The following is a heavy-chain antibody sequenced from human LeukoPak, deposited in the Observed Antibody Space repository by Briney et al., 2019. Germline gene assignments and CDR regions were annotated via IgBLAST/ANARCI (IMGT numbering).Heavy chain of an antibody. CDR3: ARWDYDFWSGYYSGDAFDI. CDR2: ISSSSRNI. J-gene: IGHJ3*02. V-gene: IGHV3-21*01. D-gene: IGHD3-3*01. Sequence: PGGSLRLSCAASGFTFSSYTMNWVRQAPGKGLEWVSSISSSSRNIDYADSVKGRFTISRDNDKNSLYLQMNSLRAEDTAVYYCARWDYDFWSGYYSGDAFDIWGQGTMVTVSS. CDR1: GFTFSSYT.